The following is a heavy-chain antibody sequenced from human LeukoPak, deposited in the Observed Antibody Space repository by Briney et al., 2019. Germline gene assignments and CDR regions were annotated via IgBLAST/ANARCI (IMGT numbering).Heavy chain of an antibody. Sequence: SVKVSCKASGGTFSSYAISWVRQAPGQGLEWMGGIIPIFGTANYAQKFQGRVTITADESTSTAYMELSSLRSEDTAVYYCAREAGSGSYAAFWDQGTLVTVSS. CDR3: AREAGSGSYAAF. D-gene: IGHD3-10*01. CDR1: GGTFSSYA. V-gene: IGHV1-69*13. CDR2: IIPIFGTA. J-gene: IGHJ4*02.